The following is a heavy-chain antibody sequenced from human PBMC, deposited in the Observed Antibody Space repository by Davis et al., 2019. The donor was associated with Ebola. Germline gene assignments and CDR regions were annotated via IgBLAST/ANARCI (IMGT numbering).Heavy chain of an antibody. V-gene: IGHV3-53*01. Sequence: GESLKISCAASGLIVSDKYISWVRQAPGKGLEWVSVIYRVGRIYHADSVKGRFTVSRDNSKNTVYLQMNSLTPEDTAMYYCARHVAGDFWYFDLWGRGTLVTVSS. CDR3: ARHVAGDFWYFDL. J-gene: IGHJ2*01. D-gene: IGHD4-17*01. CDR1: GLIVSDKY. CDR2: IYRVGRI.